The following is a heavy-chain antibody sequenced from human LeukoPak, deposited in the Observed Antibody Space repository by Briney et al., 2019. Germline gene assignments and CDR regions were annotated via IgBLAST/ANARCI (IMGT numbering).Heavy chain of an antibody. CDR3: AREGGPYRPLDY. J-gene: IGHJ4*02. Sequence: PSETLSLTCGVSGGSITSTNYWTWVRKPPGKGLEWTGEVNLQGSTNYNPSLMGRVAISVDMSENHISLQLTSVTAADTAVYYCAREGGPYRPLDYSGQGTLVTVSS. V-gene: IGHV4-4*02. CDR1: GGSITSTNY. CDR2: VNLQGST.